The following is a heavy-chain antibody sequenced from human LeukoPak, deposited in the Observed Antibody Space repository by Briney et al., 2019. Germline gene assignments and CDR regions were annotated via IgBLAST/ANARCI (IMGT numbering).Heavy chain of an antibody. Sequence: SVKVSCKASGGTFSSYAISWVRRAPGQGLEWMGRIIPIFGTANYAQKFQGRVTITTDESTSTAYMELSSLRSEDTAVYYCARDRDGYNWVDFDYWGQGTLVTVSS. J-gene: IGHJ4*02. V-gene: IGHV1-69*05. D-gene: IGHD5-24*01. CDR2: IIPIFGTA. CDR1: GGTFSSYA. CDR3: ARDRDGYNWVDFDY.